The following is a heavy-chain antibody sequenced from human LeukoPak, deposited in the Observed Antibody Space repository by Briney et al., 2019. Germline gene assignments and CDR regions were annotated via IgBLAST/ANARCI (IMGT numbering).Heavy chain of an antibody. Sequence: GGSLRLSCAASGFTFSSYAMSWVRQAPGKGLEWVSTISGSGTSTYYADSVKGRFTISRDSSKNTLYLQMNSLRAADTAVYYCAKPPPDSSSWLFDSWGQGTLVTVSS. V-gene: IGHV3-23*01. D-gene: IGHD6-13*01. J-gene: IGHJ4*02. CDR2: ISGSGTST. CDR1: GFTFSSYA. CDR3: AKPPPDSSSWLFDS.